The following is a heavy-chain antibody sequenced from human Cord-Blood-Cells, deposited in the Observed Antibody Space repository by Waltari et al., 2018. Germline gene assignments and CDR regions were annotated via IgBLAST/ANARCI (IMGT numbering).Heavy chain of an antibody. CDR2: IIPIFGTA. D-gene: IGHD2-21*01. V-gene: IGHV1-69*01. Sequence: QVQLVQSGAEVTKPGSSVKVSCKASGGTFSSYAISWVRQATGQGLEWMGGIIPIFGTANYAQKFQGRVTITADESTSTAYMELSSLRSEDTAVYYCARPATYCGGDCYAYWGQGTLVTVSS. CDR1: GGTFSSYA. J-gene: IGHJ4*02. CDR3: ARPATYCGGDCYAY.